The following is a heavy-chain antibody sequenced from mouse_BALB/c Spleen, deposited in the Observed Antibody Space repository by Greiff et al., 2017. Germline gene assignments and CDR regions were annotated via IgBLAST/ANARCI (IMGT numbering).Heavy chain of an antibody. Sequence: VQLKQSGPELVKPGASVKMSCKASGYTFTSYVMHWVKQKPGQGLEWIGYINPYNDGTKYNEKFKGKATLTSDKSSSTAYMELSSLTSEDSAVYYCARHYYGSSSYAMDYWGQGTSVTVSS. CDR3: ARHYYGSSSYAMDY. J-gene: IGHJ4*01. CDR2: INPYNDGT. D-gene: IGHD1-1*01. V-gene: IGHV1-14*01. CDR1: GYTFTSYV.